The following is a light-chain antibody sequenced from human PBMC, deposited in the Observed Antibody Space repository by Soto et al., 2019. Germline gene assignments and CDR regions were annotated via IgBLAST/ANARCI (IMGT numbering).Light chain of an antibody. V-gene: IGKV3-11*01. CDR3: QQRSNWPSGT. CDR2: DAS. J-gene: IGKJ2*01. Sequence: EIVLTQSPATLSLSPGERATLSCRASQSVSSYLAWYQQKPGQAPRLLIYDASNRATGIPARFSGSGSGTDFTLTISSLEPEDFAVYHSQQRSNWPSGTFGQGTKLEIK. CDR1: QSVSSY.